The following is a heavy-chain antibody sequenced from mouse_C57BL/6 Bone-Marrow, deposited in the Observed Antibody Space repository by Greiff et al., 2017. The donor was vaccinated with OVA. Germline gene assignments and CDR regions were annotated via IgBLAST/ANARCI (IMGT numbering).Heavy chain of an antibody. CDR3: ARHEEGSYYSNYYYAMDY. CDR1: GYTFTEYT. Sequence: QVQLKQSGAELVKPGASVKLSCKASGYTFTEYTIHWVKQRSGQGLEWIGWFYPGSGSIKYNEKFKDKATLTADKSSSTVYMELSRLTSEDSAVYFCARHEEGSYYSNYYYAMDYWGQGTSVTVSS. D-gene: IGHD2-5*01. J-gene: IGHJ4*01. CDR2: FYPGSGSI. V-gene: IGHV1-62-2*01.